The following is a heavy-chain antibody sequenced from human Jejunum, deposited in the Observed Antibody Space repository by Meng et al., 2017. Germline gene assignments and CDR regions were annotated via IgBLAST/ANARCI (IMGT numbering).Heavy chain of an antibody. CDR2: IHPSGSGST. Sequence: SETLSLTCTVSGFSISSGYYWGWIRQTPGKGLEWIGTIHPSGSGSTNYNPSLKSRVTISVDTSKNQFSLKLNSVSAADTAVYYCTRASVWYSGGYWGQETLVTVSS. J-gene: IGHJ4*02. CDR3: TRASVWYSGGY. CDR1: GFSISSGYY. V-gene: IGHV4-38-2*02. D-gene: IGHD1-26*01.